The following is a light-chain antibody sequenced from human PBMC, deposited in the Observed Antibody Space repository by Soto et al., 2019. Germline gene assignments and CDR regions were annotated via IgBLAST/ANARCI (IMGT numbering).Light chain of an antibody. CDR2: DVS. CDR1: SSDAGGYTY. J-gene: IGLJ1*01. CDR3: CSYTTSNTRQIV. V-gene: IGLV2-14*03. Sequence: QCALAQPASVTGRPGQSITISCTCTSSDAGGYTYVSWYQHHPGKAPKLMIYDVSNRPSGVSNRFSGSKSGNTASLTISGLQPEDEADYYCCSYTTSNTRQIVFGTGTKVTVL.